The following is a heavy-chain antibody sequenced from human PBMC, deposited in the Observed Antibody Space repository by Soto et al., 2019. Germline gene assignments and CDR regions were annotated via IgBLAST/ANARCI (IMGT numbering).Heavy chain of an antibody. J-gene: IGHJ5*02. Sequence: QVQLVQSGAEVKKPGSSVKVSCKASGGTFSSYAISWVRQAPGQGLEWMGGIIPIFGTANYAQKFQGRVTITADESTSTDYMELSSLRSEDTAVYYCARDGRYCSSTSCYTNWFDPWGQGTLVTVSS. D-gene: IGHD2-2*02. CDR3: ARDGRYCSSTSCYTNWFDP. V-gene: IGHV1-69*01. CDR2: IIPIFGTA. CDR1: GGTFSSYA.